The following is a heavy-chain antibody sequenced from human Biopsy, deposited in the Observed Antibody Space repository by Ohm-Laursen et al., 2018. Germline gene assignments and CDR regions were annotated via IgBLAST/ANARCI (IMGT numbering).Heavy chain of an antibody. Sequence: GTLSLTCTVSGGSISSDWWSWIRQTPGKGLEWIGYAYYSGTTTYNPSLRSRVTISVDTSMNQISLRLQSVTAADTAIYYCTRATNSTGWPYYYFYGMDIWGQGTTVTVSS. V-gene: IGHV4-59*01. J-gene: IGHJ6*02. D-gene: IGHD2/OR15-2a*01. CDR2: AYYSGTT. CDR1: GGSISSDW. CDR3: TRATNSTGWPYYYFYGMDI.